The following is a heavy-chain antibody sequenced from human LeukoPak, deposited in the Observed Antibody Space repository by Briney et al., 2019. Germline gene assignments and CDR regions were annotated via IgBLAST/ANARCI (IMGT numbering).Heavy chain of an antibody. CDR2: ISAYNGNT. CDR3: ARDRGDYYYDSSGYPDFDY. D-gene: IGHD3-22*01. Sequence: ASVKVSCKASGYTFTSYGISWVRQAPGQGLEGMGWISAYNGNTNYAQKLQGRVTMTTDTSTSTAYMELRSLRSDDTAVYYCARDRGDYYYDSSGYPDFDYWGQGTLVTVSS. J-gene: IGHJ4*02. V-gene: IGHV1-18*01. CDR1: GYTFTSYG.